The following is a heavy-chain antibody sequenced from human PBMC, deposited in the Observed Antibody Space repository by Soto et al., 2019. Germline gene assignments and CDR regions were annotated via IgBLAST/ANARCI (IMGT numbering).Heavy chain of an antibody. D-gene: IGHD6-19*01. CDR1: VFSFVNYA. CDR2: LSGSGTST. J-gene: IGHJ4*02. CDR3: AKATTNGGWFNPFES. Sequence: GGSLRLSCASSVFSFVNYAMNCVRQSPGKGLEWVSGLSGSGTSTYYADSVKGRFTISRDNSRDTLFLQMNSLTADDTAVYYCAKATTNGGWFNPFESWGQGALVNVSS. V-gene: IGHV3-23*01.